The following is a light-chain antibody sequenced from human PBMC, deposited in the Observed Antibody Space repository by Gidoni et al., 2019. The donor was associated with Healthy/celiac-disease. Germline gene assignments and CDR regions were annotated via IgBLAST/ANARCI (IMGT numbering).Light chain of an antibody. V-gene: IGLV1-44*01. CDR3: AAWDDSLNGL. J-gene: IGLJ2*01. Sequence: QSVLTQPPSASGTPGKRVTISCSGSSSNIGSNTVNWYQQLPGTAPKLLIYSNNQRPSVVPDRFAGSKSGTAASLAISGLQSEDEADYYCAAWDDSLNGLFGGGTKLTVL. CDR2: SNN. CDR1: SSNIGSNT.